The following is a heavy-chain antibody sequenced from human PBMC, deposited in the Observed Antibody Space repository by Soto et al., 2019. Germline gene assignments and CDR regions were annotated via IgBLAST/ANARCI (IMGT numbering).Heavy chain of an antibody. CDR3: AVLGDYGDYEGDY. CDR1: GYTFTSYG. J-gene: IGHJ4*02. V-gene: IGHV1-18*01. CDR2: IIAYNGNT. D-gene: IGHD4-17*01. Sequence: ASVKVSCKASGYTFTSYGISWVRQAPGQGLEWMGWIIAYNGNTNYAQKLQGRVTMTTDTSTSTAYTELRSRRSADTAVYCCAVLGDYGDYEGDYWGQGTLVTVSS.